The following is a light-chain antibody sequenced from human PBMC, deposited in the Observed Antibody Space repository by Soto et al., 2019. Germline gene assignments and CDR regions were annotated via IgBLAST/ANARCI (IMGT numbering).Light chain of an antibody. CDR1: QSISSY. V-gene: IGKV3-11*01. J-gene: IGKJ1*01. CDR2: DAS. Sequence: LTQSPSTLSLPHAARATLSCMACQSISSYLAWYQQKPGQAPRLLIYDASNRATGIPARFSGSGSGTDFTLTISCLEPEDFAVYCCQQRSNLPWTFGQGTKVDIK. CDR3: QQRSNLPWT.